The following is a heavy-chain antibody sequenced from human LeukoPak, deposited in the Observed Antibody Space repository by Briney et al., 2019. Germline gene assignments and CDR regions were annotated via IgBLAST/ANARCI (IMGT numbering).Heavy chain of an antibody. D-gene: IGHD3-9*01. CDR1: GGSITTIGYS. Sequence: PSETLSLTCHVSGGSITTIGYSWSWIRQPPGKGLEWIGYVHDSAGTIYNPSLKSRVTISVGTPKTQFSLKVTSVTTADTAVYYCAKGRKDFDTNLGPFDSWGQGILVTVSS. V-gene: IGHV4-61*08. J-gene: IGHJ4*02. CDR3: AKGRKDFDTNLGPFDS. CDR2: VHDSAGT.